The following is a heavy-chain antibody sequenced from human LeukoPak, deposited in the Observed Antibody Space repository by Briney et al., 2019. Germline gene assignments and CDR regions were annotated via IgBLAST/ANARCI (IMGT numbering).Heavy chain of an antibody. J-gene: IGHJ6*03. CDR2: IWYDGSNK. V-gene: IGHV3-33*01. D-gene: IGHD6-6*01. CDR1: GFTFSSYG. CDR3: AREGYSSSSPYYYYYYMDV. Sequence: GGSLRLSCAASGFTFSSYGMHWVRQAPGKGLEWVAVIWYDGSNKYYADSVEGRFTISRDNSKNTLYLQMNSLRAEDTAVYYCAREGYSSSSPYYYYYYMDVWGKGTTVTVSS.